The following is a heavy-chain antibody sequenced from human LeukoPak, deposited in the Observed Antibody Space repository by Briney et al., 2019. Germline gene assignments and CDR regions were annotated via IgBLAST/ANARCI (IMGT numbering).Heavy chain of an antibody. D-gene: IGHD6-13*01. J-gene: IGHJ4*02. CDR3: ARAGGGGSWYSAWSPPHPFDY. V-gene: IGHV1-8*03. Sequence: ASVKVSCKASGYTFTSYDINWVRQATGRGLEWMGWMNPNSGNTGYAQKFQGRVTITRNTSISTAYMELSSLRSEDTAVYYCARAGGGGSWYSAWSPPHPFDYWGQGTLVTVSS. CDR2: MNPNSGNT. CDR1: GYTFTSYD.